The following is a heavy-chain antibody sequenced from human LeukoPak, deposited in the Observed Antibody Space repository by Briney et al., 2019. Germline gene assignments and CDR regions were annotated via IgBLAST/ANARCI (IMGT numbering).Heavy chain of an antibody. CDR1: GFTFSSQA. CDR2: ISGSGGST. CDR3: AKGGPIRSSSWYGGNAYDI. D-gene: IGHD6-13*01. J-gene: IGHJ3*02. V-gene: IGHV3-23*01. Sequence: GGSLRLSCAASGFTFSSQAMSWVRQAPGKGLEWVSTISGSGGSTYYADSVKGRFTVSRDNSKNTLYLQMNSLRAEDTAVYYCAKGGPIRSSSWYGGNAYDIWGQGTMVTVSS.